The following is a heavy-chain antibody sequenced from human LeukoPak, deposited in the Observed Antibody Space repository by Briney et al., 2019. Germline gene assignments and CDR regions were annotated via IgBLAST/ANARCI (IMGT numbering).Heavy chain of an antibody. J-gene: IGHJ4*02. V-gene: IGHV1-18*01. Sequence: GASVKVSCKASGYTFTSYGISWVRQAPGQGLEWMGWISAYNGNTNYAQKLQGRVTMTTDTSTSTAYMELRSLRSDDTAVYYCARVQEGYGSGSYFDYWGQGTLVTVSS. D-gene: IGHD3-10*01. CDR3: ARVQEGYGSGSYFDY. CDR1: GYTFTSYG. CDR2: ISAYNGNT.